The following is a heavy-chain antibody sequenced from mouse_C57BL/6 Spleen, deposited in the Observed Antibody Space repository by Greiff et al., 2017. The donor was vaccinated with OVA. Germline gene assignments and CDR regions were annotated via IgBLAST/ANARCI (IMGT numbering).Heavy chain of an antibody. Sequence: QVQLQQSGAELMKPGASVKLSCKATGYTFTGYWIEWVKQRPGHGLEWIGEILPGSGSTNYNEKFKGKATFTADTSSNTAYMQLSSLTTEDSAIYYCAKSPYYGNYVGYFDYWGQGTTLTVSS. CDR2: ILPGSGST. V-gene: IGHV1-9*01. D-gene: IGHD2-10*01. J-gene: IGHJ2*01. CDR1: GYTFTGYW. CDR3: AKSPYYGNYVGYFDY.